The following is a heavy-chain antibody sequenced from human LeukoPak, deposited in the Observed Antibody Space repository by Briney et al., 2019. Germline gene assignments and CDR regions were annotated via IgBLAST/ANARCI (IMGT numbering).Heavy chain of an antibody. CDR2: ISAYNGNT. D-gene: IGHD3-3*01. J-gene: IGHJ4*02. Sequence: ASVKVSCKASGYTFTSYGIGWVRQAPGQGLEWMGWISAYNGNTNYAQKLQGRVTMTTDTSSGSAYIELGSLSCDYPAVYYCARGGNDLSQYYDFWSGYYTGDYWGQGTLVTVSS. CDR1: GYTFTSYG. V-gene: IGHV1-18*01. CDR3: ARGGNDLSQYYDFWSGYYTGDY.